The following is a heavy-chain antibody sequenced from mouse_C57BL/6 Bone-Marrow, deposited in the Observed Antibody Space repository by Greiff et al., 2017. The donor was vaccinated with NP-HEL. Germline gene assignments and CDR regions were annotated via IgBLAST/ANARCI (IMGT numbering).Heavy chain of an antibody. CDR2: IYPGDGDT. J-gene: IGHJ3*01. CDR1: GYAFSSSW. CDR3: ARCGYLAY. D-gene: IGHD2-2*01. Sequence: QVQLQQSGPELVKPGASVKISCKASGYAFSSSWMNWVKQRPGKGLEWIGRIYPGDGDTNYNGKFKGKATLTADKSSSTAYMQLSSLTSEDSAVYFCARCGYLAYWGQGTLVTVSA. V-gene: IGHV1-82*01.